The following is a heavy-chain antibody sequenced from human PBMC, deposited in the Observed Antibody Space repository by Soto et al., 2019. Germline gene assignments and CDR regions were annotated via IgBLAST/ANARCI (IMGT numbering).Heavy chain of an antibody. J-gene: IGHJ6*02. Sequence: GASVKVSCKASGGTFSSYAISWVRQAPGQGLEWMGGIIPIFGTANYAQKFQGRVTITADKSTSTAYMELSSLRSEDTAVYYCASGDGYNYYYYGMDVWGQGTTVTVPS. D-gene: IGHD5-12*01. CDR1: GGTFSSYA. V-gene: IGHV1-69*06. CDR3: ASGDGYNYYYYGMDV. CDR2: IIPIFGTA.